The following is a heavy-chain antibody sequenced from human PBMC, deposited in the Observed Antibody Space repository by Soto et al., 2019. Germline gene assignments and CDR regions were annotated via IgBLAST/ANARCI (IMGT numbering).Heavy chain of an antibody. CDR2: ISWNSGSI. J-gene: IGHJ3*02. V-gene: IGHV3-9*01. D-gene: IGHD2-15*01. CDR3: AKAVAAITIESPDAFDI. CDR1: GFTFDDYA. Sequence: EVQLVESGGGLVQPGRSLRLSCAASGFTFDDYAMHWVRQAPGKGLEWVSGISWNSGSIGYADSVKGRFTISRDNAKNSLYLQMNSLRAEDTDLYYCAKAVAAITIESPDAFDIWGQGTMVTVSS.